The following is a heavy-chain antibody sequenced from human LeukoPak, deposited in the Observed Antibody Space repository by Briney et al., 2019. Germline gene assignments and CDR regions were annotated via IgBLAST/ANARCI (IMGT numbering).Heavy chain of an antibody. Sequence: SETLSLTCTVSGASVSGSPYYWGWIRQPPGKGLEWIGSIYSSGSTYYNASLQSRVTISIETSKNQISLRLSSVTAADTAFYYCARGYWFYFDYWGQGTLVTVSS. CDR1: GASVSGSPYY. V-gene: IGHV4-39*02. D-gene: IGHD2-8*02. CDR2: IYSSGST. CDR3: ARGYWFYFDY. J-gene: IGHJ4*02.